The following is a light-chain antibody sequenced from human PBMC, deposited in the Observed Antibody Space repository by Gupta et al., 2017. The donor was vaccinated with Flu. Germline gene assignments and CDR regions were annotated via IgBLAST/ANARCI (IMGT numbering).Light chain of an antibody. CDR2: SVS. Sequence: AWYQQKPGQAPRLLIYSVSTRAAGVPVRFSGSASGAEFTLTISSLQSEDSAMYYCVQSSDWPSWTFGQGTKVEIK. CDR3: VQSSDWPSWT. V-gene: IGKV3-15*01. J-gene: IGKJ1*01.